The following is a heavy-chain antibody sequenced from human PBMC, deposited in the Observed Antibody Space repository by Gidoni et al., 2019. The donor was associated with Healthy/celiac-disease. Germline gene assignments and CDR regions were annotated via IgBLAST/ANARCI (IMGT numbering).Heavy chain of an antibody. Sequence: QVQLVQSGAEVKKPGSSVKVSCKASGGTFSSSAISWVRQAPGQGLEWRGGIIPSFGTANYAQKFQGRVTSTADEYTSTAYMELSSLRSEDTAVYYCARETYGSGSYEPFHFDYWGQGTLVTVSS. CDR2: IIPSFGTA. CDR1: GGTFSSSA. D-gene: IGHD3-10*01. J-gene: IGHJ4*02. CDR3: ARETYGSGSYEPFHFDY. V-gene: IGHV1-69*01.